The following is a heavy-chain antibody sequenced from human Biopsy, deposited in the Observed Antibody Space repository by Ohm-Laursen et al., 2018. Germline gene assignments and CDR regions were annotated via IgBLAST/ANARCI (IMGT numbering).Heavy chain of an antibody. V-gene: IGHV3-21*01. D-gene: IGHD4-17*01. CDR3: AREIGYGDSDYYYFGMDV. CDR1: GLIFSTYT. Sequence: SLRLSCAASGLIFSTYTMNWVRQAPGEGLEWVSSITSSSGYIYYADSMKGRFTISRDNAKNSLYLQMNSLRADDTAVYYCAREIGYGDSDYYYFGMDVWGQGTTVTVSS. J-gene: IGHJ6*02. CDR2: ITSSSGYI.